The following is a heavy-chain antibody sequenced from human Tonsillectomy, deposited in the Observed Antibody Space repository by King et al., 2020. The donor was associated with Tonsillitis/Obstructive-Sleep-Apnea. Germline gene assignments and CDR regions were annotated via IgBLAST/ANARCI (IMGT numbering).Heavy chain of an antibody. D-gene: IGHD3-3*01. Sequence: VQLVESGGGLVQPGGSLRLSCSASGFTFSTYAMHWVRQAPGKGLEYVSAISSNGGSTYYADSVKGRFTISRDNSKNTLYLQMSSLRPEDTAVYYCVIKIERVTYYGFWSGYYFDYWGQGTLVTVSS. CDR3: VIKIERVTYYGFWSGYYFDY. CDR1: GFTFSTYA. J-gene: IGHJ4*02. V-gene: IGHV3-64D*06. CDR2: ISSNGGST.